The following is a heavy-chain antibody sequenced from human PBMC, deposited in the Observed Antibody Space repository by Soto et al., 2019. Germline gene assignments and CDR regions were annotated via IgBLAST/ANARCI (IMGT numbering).Heavy chain of an antibody. J-gene: IGHJ6*02. CDR1: GYTXTGYH. CDR3: ARDEDGMDV. Sequence: SXKVSFKAAGYTXTGYHMNWVRQAPGQGLEWMGWINPNSGGTNYAQKFQVWVTMTRETSISTAYMEMRRMRSDDTAVYYCARDEDGMDVWGQGTTGPVSS. CDR2: INPNSGGT. V-gene: IGHV1-2*04.